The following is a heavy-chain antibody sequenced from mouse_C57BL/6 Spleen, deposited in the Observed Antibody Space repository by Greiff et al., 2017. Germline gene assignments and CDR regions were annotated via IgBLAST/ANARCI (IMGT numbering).Heavy chain of an antibody. Sequence: EVQLQQSGPELVKPGASVKISCKASGYTFTDYYMNWVKQSHGKSLEWIGDINPNNGGTSYNQKFKGKATLTVDKSSSTAYMELRSLTSEDSAVYYCASGEYYFDYWGQGTTLTVSS. CDR2: INPNNGGT. V-gene: IGHV1-26*01. J-gene: IGHJ2*01. CDR1: GYTFTDYY. CDR3: ASGEYYFDY.